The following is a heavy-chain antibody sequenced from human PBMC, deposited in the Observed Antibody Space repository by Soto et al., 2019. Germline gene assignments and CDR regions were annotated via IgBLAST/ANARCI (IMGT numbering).Heavy chain of an antibody. V-gene: IGHV3-30-3*01. D-gene: IGHD2-21*02. CDR3: TRGRSMTANDDFEY. J-gene: IGHJ4*02. CDR2: MSFDGNSK. Sequence: PGGSLRLSCAASGFAVSSYSMHWVRQAPGKGLEWVAAMSFDGNSKYFADSVKGRFKISRDTSKNTWSLEMESLGVEDSALYHCTRGRSMTANDDFEYWGQGTLVTVSS. CDR1: GFAVSSYS.